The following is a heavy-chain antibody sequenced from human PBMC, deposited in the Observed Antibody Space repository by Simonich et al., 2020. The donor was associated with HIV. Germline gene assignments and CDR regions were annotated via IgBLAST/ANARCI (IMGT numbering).Heavy chain of an antibody. J-gene: IGHJ4*02. CDR1: GGSINSGGYY. V-gene: IGHV4-31*03. CDR2: IYHMGST. D-gene: IGHD3-22*01. Sequence: QVQLLESGPVLVKPSQTLSLTCTVSGGSINSGGYYWSWIRQHPGKGLEWIGYIYHMGSTYYNPSLKSRVSISVDTSKNQGSLKLSSVTAADTAVYYCARVLYDSSGYYRYFDYWGQGTLVTVSS. CDR3: ARVLYDSSGYYRYFDY.